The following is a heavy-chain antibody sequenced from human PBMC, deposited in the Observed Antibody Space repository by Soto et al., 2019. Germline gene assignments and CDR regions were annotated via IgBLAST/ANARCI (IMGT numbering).Heavy chain of an antibody. CDR2: IYYSGST. CDR1: GGSISSGDYY. CDR3: ARDSLFGRNAYGGNSVVDWFDP. Sequence: SETLSLTCTVSGGSISSGDYYWSWIRQPPGKGLEWIGYIYYSGSTYYNPSLKSRVTISVDTSKNQFSLKLSSVTAADTAVYYCARDSLFGRNAYGGNSVVDWFDPWGQGTLVTVSS. J-gene: IGHJ5*02. V-gene: IGHV4-30-4*01. D-gene: IGHD4-17*01.